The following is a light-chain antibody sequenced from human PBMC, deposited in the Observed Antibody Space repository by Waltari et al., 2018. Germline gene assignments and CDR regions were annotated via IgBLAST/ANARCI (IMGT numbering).Light chain of an antibody. J-gene: IGKJ4*01. CDR3: QQCSNWL. Sequence: EVVMTQSPASLSVSLGEGVTLSCRASQIIFSNVAWYQQKTGQAPRLLIYGASTRATGIPARFSGSGSGTEFTLTINSLEPEDFAVYYCQQCSNWLFGGGTKVEIK. V-gene: IGKV3-15*01. CDR1: QIIFSN. CDR2: GAS.